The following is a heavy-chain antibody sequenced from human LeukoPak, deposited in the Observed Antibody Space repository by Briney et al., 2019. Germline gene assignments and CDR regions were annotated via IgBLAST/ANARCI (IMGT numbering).Heavy chain of an antibody. J-gene: IGHJ4*02. Sequence: WGSLRLSCAVSGLIISSYSMSWVRQAPGKGQELVSYISSSWSITYYADSVKGRVTTSRDNAKNSLYLQMNSLRAEDTAVYYCARASNYVLAYWGQGTLVTVSS. D-gene: IGHD2-8*02. CDR3: ARASNYVLAY. V-gene: IGHV3-48*04. CDR1: GLIISSYS. CDR2: ISSSWSIT.